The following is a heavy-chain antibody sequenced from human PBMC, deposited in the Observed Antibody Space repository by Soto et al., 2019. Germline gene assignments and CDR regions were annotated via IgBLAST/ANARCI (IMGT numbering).Heavy chain of an antibody. V-gene: IGHV3-7*05. CDR3: ARVPPGKGGSYSELLKTYFDY. Sequence: EVQLVESGGGLVQPGGSLRLSCAASGFTFSSYWMSWVRQAPGKGLEWVANIKQDGSEKYYVDSVKGRFTISRDNAKNSLYLQMNSLRAEETAVYYCARVPPGKGGSYSELLKTYFDYWGQGTLVTVSS. D-gene: IGHD1-26*01. CDR2: IKQDGSEK. CDR1: GFTFSSYW. J-gene: IGHJ4*02.